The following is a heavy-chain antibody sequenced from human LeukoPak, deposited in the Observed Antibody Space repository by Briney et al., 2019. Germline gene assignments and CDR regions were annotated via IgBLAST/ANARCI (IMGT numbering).Heavy chain of an antibody. J-gene: IGHJ5*02. D-gene: IGHD1-26*01. CDR3: AKDRGPYLGIDNNWFDP. V-gene: IGHV3-23*01. CDR2: ISGYGANT. CDR1: GFTFNLYG. Sequence: GGYLRLSCAASGFTFNLYGMSWVRQVTGKGLEWVSGISGYGANTYYADSVKGRFTISRDSSKNTVFLQMNSLTVEDTAVYHCAKDRGPYLGIDNNWFDPWGQGTLVIVSS.